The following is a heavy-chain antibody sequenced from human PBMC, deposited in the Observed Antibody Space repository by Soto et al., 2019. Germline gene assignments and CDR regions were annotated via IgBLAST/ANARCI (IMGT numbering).Heavy chain of an antibody. CDR2: MNPSSGKT. CDR1: GYTFTDYD. CDR3: STWGRDGWYTGFF. Sequence: QVQLGQSGAEVKTPGASVKVSCKASGYTFTDYDINWVRQAPGQGLGWVGRMNPSSGKTDYAQNFQARVTMTRDTSISTAYLELSNLGYEDTAVFYCSTWGRDGWYTGFFWGQGTLVTVAS. V-gene: IGHV1-8*01. J-gene: IGHJ4*02. D-gene: IGHD6-19*01.